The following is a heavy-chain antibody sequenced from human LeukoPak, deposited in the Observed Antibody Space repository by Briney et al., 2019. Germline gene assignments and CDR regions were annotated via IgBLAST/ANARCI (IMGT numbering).Heavy chain of an antibody. CDR2: IYYSGST. CDR3: AREGIAAGGSGDY. V-gene: IGHV4-30-4*08. J-gene: IGHJ4*02. CDR1: GGSISSGDYY. D-gene: IGHD6-13*01. Sequence: PSQTLSLTCTDSGGSISSGDYYWSWIRQPPGKGLEWIGYIYYSGSTYYNPSLKSRVTISVDTSKNQFSLKLSSVTAADTAVYYCAREGIAAGGSGDYWGQGTLVTVSS.